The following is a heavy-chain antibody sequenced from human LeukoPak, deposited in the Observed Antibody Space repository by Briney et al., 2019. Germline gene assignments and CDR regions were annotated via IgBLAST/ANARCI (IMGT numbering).Heavy chain of an antibody. CDR1: GFTVSSNY. J-gene: IGHJ4*02. CDR3: AREAYGDWYYFDY. Sequence: GGSLRLSCAASGFTVSSNYMSWVRQAPGKGLEWVSVIYSGGSTYYADSVEGRFTISRDNSKNTLYLQMNSLRAEDTAVYYCAREAYGDWYYFDYWGQGTLVTVSS. V-gene: IGHV3-66*01. D-gene: IGHD4-17*01. CDR2: IYSGGST.